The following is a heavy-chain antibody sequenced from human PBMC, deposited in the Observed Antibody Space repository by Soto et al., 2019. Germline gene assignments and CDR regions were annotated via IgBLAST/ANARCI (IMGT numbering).Heavy chain of an antibody. J-gene: IGHJ4*02. V-gene: IGHV3-23*01. D-gene: IGHD3-9*01. CDR1: GFTFRSYA. CDR2: ISGSGDNT. Sequence: EVQVLESGGGLVQPGGSLRLSCEASGFTFRSYAMTWVRQAPGKRLEWVSTISGSGDNTYYADSVKGRFTISRDNSKNTLYLQMNSLRVEDTAMYYCAKDPGYFDWLLGWGQGTLVTVSS. CDR3: AKDPGYFDWLLG.